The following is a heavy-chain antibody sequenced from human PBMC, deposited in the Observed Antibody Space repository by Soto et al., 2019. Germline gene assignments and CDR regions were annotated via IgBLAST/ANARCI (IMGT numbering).Heavy chain of an antibody. CDR1: GGSISNYY. Sequence: SETLSLTCTVSGGSISNYYWTWIRQPPGRGLEWIGYIYYSRSTNYNPSLKSRVTMSVDTSKNQFSLKLSSVTAADTAVYYCARDRFGIAAAGKGGGYYGMDVWGQGTTVTVSS. D-gene: IGHD6-13*01. V-gene: IGHV4-59*01. CDR3: ARDRFGIAAAGKGGGYYGMDV. CDR2: IYYSRST. J-gene: IGHJ6*02.